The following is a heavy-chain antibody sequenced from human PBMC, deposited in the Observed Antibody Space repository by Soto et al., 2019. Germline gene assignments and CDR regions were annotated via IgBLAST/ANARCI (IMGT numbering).Heavy chain of an antibody. D-gene: IGHD2-8*02. CDR2: ISWRDDKV. CDR3: AKDKTTVGAPDGLDV. V-gene: IGHV3-9*01. J-gene: IGHJ3*01. Sequence: EVQLVESGGGLVQPGGSLRLSCAASGFRFEDYVMHWVRRPPGKGLEWVSGISWRDDKVAYVDSVKGRFTMSGDTAKNSLYLQMNSLRPDDTALYYCAKDKTTVGAPDGLDVWGQGTVVTVSS. CDR1: GFRFEDYV.